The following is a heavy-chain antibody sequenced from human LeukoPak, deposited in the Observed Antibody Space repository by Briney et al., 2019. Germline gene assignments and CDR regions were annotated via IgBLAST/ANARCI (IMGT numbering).Heavy chain of an antibody. CDR1: GGSISSHY. V-gene: IGHV4-59*11. D-gene: IGHD6-13*01. Sequence: SETLSLTCTVSGGSISSHYWSWIRQPPGKGLEWIGYIYYSGSTNYNPSLKSRVTISVDTSKNQFSLKLSSVTAADTAVYYCAREIVAGGTVWFDPWGQGTLVTVSS. J-gene: IGHJ5*02. CDR2: IYYSGST. CDR3: AREIVAGGTVWFDP.